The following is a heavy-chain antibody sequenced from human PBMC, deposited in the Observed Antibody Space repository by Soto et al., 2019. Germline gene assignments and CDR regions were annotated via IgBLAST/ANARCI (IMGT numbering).Heavy chain of an antibody. CDR1: GGSFIAYQ. J-gene: IGHJ5*02. D-gene: IGHD1-1*01. CDR2: IHHSGTT. Sequence: PSETLSLTCGVYGGSFIAYQCNWIRQSPVQGLEWIVEIHHSGTTKYNPSLESRINLSVDTSKKQFSLKMFSVTAADTAIYYCARGWRLDPWGQGTQVTVSS. CDR3: ARGWRLDP. V-gene: IGHV4-34*01.